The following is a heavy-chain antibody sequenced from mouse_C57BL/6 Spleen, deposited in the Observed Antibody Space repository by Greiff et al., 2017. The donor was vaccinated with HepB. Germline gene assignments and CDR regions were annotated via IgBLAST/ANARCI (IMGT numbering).Heavy chain of an antibody. J-gene: IGHJ4*01. V-gene: IGHV1-82*01. CDR3: ARCNDYGYAMDY. CDR1: GYAFSSSW. D-gene: IGHD2-4*01. Sequence: QVQLKESGPELVKPGASVKISCKASGYAFSSSWMNWVKQRPGKGLEWIGRIYPGDGDTNYNGKFKGKATLTADKSSSTAYMQLSSLTSEDSAVYFCARCNDYGYAMDYWGQGTSVTVSS. CDR2: IYPGDGDT.